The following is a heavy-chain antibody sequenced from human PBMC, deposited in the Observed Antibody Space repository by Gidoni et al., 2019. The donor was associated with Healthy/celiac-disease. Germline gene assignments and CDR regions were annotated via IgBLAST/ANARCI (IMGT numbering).Heavy chain of an antibody. V-gene: IGHV4-61*02. CDR2: IYTSGST. Sequence: QVQLQESGPGLVKPSQTLSLPCTVSGGSISSGSYYWSWIRQPAGKGLEWIGRIYTSGSTNYNPSLKSRVTISVDTSKNQFSLKLSSVTAADTAVYYCARDAGAGSSWFDPWGQGTLVTVSS. J-gene: IGHJ5*02. D-gene: IGHD1-26*01. CDR3: ARDAGAGSSWFDP. CDR1: GGSISSGSYY.